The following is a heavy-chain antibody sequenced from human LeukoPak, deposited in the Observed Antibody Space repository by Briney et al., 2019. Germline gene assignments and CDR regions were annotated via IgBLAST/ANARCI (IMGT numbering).Heavy chain of an antibody. J-gene: IGHJ4*02. Sequence: SETLSLTCTVSGGSFSSYYWSWIRQPPGKGLEWIGYISYSGSTSYNPSLESRVTISVDTSKNQFSLKLSSVTAADTALYYCAGDSSSWYNYFDCWGQGTLVTVSS. CDR1: GGSFSSYY. V-gene: IGHV4-59*01. CDR2: ISYSGST. CDR3: AGDSSSWYNYFDC. D-gene: IGHD6-13*01.